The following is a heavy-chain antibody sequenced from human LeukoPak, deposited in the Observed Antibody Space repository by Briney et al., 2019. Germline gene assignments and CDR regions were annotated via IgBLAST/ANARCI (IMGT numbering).Heavy chain of an antibody. CDR2: FSGSCGST. CDR1: GFTFSSYA. CDR3: AKDLNVYCGGDCYSQPDY. D-gene: IGHD2-21*02. V-gene: IGHV3-23*01. Sequence: QPGASLRLSCAASGFTFSSYAMSGLRKAPGEGVEWGSAFSGSCGSTYYADSVKGRFTISRDNSKTTLYLQMNSLRAEDTAVYYCAKDLNVYCGGDCYSQPDYWGQGTLVTVSS. J-gene: IGHJ4*02.